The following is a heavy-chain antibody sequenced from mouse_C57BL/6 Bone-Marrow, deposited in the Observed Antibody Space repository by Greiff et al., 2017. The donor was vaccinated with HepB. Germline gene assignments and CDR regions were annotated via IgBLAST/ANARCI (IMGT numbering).Heavy chain of an antibody. V-gene: IGHV1-19*01. J-gene: IGHJ4*01. Sequence: EVQLQQSGPVLVKPGASVKMSCKASGYTFTDYYMNWVKQSHGKSLEWIGVINPYNGGTSYNQKFKGKATLTVDKSSSTAYMELNSLTSEDSAVYYCASGADSSGYVGYYAMDYWGQGTSVTVSS. CDR1: GYTFTDYY. CDR3: ASGADSSGYVGYYAMDY. CDR2: INPYNGGT. D-gene: IGHD3-2*02.